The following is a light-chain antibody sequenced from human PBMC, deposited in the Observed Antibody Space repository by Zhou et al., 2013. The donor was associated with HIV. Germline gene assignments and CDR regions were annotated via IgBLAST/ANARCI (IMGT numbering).Light chain of an antibody. J-gene: IGKJ1*01. Sequence: DIQMTQSPSSLSASVGDRVTITCRASQSINSYLNWYQQKPGKAPKLVIFAASNLQSDVPSRFSGSGAGTDFTLTLTNLQPEDFATYYCLQTYSGPRTFGQGTNV. CDR2: AAS. CDR1: QSINSY. CDR3: LQTYSGPRT. V-gene: IGKV1-39*01.